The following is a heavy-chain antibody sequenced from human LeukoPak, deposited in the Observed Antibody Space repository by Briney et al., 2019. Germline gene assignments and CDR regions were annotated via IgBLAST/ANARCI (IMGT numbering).Heavy chain of an antibody. Sequence: GGSLRLSCAASGFTFSDYYMSWIRQAPGKGLEWVSYISSNGNTMYYADSEKGRFTISRANAKNSLYLQMNSLRADDTAVYYCVRFVSAATAGRSTGFDSWGQGTLVTVSS. J-gene: IGHJ5*01. CDR1: GFTFSDYY. V-gene: IGHV3-11*01. CDR3: VRFVSAATAGRSTGFDS. CDR2: ISSNGNTM. D-gene: IGHD6-13*01.